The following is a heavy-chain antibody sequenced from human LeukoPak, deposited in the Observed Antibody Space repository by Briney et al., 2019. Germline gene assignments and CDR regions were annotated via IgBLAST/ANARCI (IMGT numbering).Heavy chain of an antibody. V-gene: IGHV1-18*01. CDR2: ISAYNGNT. Sequence: ASVKVSCKASDYTFTSYGISWVRQAPGQGLEWMGWISAYNGNTNYAQKLQGRVTMTTDTSTSTAYMELRSLRSDDTAVYYCSRDQVPSNWFDPWGQGTLVTVSS. CDR1: DYTFTSYG. CDR3: SRDQVPSNWFDP. J-gene: IGHJ5*02. D-gene: IGHD1-1*01.